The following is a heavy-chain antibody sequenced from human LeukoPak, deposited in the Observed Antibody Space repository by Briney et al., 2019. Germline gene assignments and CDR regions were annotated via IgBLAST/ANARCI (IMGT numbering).Heavy chain of an antibody. CDR2: MNPNSGNT. V-gene: IGHV1-8*03. Sequence: GASVKVSCKASGYTFTSYDINWVRQATGQGLEWMGWMNPNSGNTGYAQKFQGRVTITRNTSISTAYMELSSLRSEDTAVYYCARGLIDYCGGDCPPTENWFDPWGQGTLVTVSS. D-gene: IGHD2-21*02. CDR1: GYTFTSYD. J-gene: IGHJ5*02. CDR3: ARGLIDYCGGDCPPTENWFDP.